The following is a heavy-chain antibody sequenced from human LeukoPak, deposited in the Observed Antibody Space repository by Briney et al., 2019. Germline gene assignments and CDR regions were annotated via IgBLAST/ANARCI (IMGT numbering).Heavy chain of an antibody. D-gene: IGHD3-16*01. J-gene: IGHJ4*02. CDR2: INPNTGGT. V-gene: IGHV1-2*02. CDR1: GYTFTGYY. CDR3: ARDDYGSGRPFDY. Sequence: ASVKVSCKASGYTFTGYYLYWVRHAPGQGLEWVGWINPNTGGTNYAQKFQGRVTMTRDTSISTAYMELSRLTSDDTAIYYCARDDYGSGRPFDYWGQGTLVTVSS.